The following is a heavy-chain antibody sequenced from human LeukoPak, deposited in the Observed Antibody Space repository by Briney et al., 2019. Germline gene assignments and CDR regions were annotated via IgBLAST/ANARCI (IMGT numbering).Heavy chain of an antibody. CDR2: INQSGST. J-gene: IGHJ4*02. D-gene: IGHD3-22*01. Sequence: PSETLSLTCAVYGGSFSGYYWTWIRQPPGKGLQWIGEINQSGSTNYNPPLKSRVIISVDRSKNQFSLNLRSVTAADTGVYYCARGLDTSGYYFDYWGQGTLLTVSS. CDR3: ARGLDTSGYYFDY. CDR1: GGSFSGYY. V-gene: IGHV4-34*01.